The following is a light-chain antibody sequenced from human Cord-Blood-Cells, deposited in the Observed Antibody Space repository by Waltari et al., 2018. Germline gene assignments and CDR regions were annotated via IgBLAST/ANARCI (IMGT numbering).Light chain of an antibody. CDR2: EVS. Sequence: QSALTQPPSASGSPGQSVTISCTGTSSDVGGYNYVSWYQPHPGKAPKLMIYEVSKRPCGVPDRFSGSKSGNTASLTVSGLQAEDEADYYCSSYAGSNIWVFGGGTKLTVL. CDR3: SSYAGSNIWV. J-gene: IGLJ3*02. V-gene: IGLV2-8*01. CDR1: SSDVGGYNY.